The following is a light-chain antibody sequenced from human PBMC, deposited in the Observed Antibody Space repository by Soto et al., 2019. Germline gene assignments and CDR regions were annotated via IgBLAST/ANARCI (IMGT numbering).Light chain of an antibody. CDR3: SSYTITHIPVI. Sequence: QSALTQTASVSGSPGQSITISCTGTSNDIGGYNYVSWYQQHPGEAPKLIIYEVSNRPSGVSNRFSGSKSDNTASLTITGLQAEDEASYYCSSYTITHIPVIFGGGTQLTVL. CDR2: EVS. J-gene: IGLJ2*01. V-gene: IGLV2-14*01. CDR1: SNDIGGYNY.